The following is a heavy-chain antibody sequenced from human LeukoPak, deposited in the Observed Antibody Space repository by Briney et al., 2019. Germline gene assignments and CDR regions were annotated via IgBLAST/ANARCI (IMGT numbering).Heavy chain of an antibody. CDR3: AMRAWTEGEKLYHFDY. D-gene: IGHD3-10*01. V-gene: IGHV3-23*01. J-gene: IGHJ4*02. CDR1: GFTFSRYD. Sequence: PGGSLRLSCAASGFTFSRYDMSWVRQAPGKGLEWVSDISAAGGIKYYADSVKGRFTISRDNSKNTLFLQMNSLRAEDTALYYCAMRAWTEGEKLYHFDYWGQGTLATVSS. CDR2: ISAAGGIK.